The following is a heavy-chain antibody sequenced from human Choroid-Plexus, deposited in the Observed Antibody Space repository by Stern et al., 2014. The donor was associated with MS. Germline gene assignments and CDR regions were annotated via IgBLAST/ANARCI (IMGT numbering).Heavy chain of an antibody. CDR1: GFTFSNFG. J-gene: IGHJ4*02. D-gene: IGHD2-15*01. CDR3: AKDRQWSTYFFDY. Sequence: VQLEESGGGVAQPGRPLILSCAASGFTFSNFGMHWVRQAPGKGLEWVALISYDGSDKYYADSVKGRFTIFRDNSKNTLYMDMNSLRAEDTAVYYCAKDRQWSTYFFDYWGQGSLVTVSS. V-gene: IGHV3-30*18. CDR2: ISYDGSDK.